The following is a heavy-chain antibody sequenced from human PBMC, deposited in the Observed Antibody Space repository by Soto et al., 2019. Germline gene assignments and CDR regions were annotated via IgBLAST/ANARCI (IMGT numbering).Heavy chain of an antibody. D-gene: IGHD6-13*01. CDR1: GFTFSSYW. Sequence: EVQLVESGGGLVQPGGSLRLSCAASGFTFSSYWMSWVRQAPGTGLEWVANIKQEGSEKYYVDSVTGRFTISRDNAKNSLYLQMNSLRAEDTAVYYWARAQGIAAADFDYWGQGTLVTVSS. J-gene: IGHJ4*02. CDR3: ARAQGIAAADFDY. CDR2: IKQEGSEK. V-gene: IGHV3-7*01.